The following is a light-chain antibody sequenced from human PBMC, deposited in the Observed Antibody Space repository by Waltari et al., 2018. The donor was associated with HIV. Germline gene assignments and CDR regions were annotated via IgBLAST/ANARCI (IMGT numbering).Light chain of an antibody. Sequence: QSALTQPASVPGSPGQSITISCTGTSNDVGTFTYVSWYQQHPGKAPKVIIYDVNNRPSGVSNRFSGSKSGITAALTISGLRIEDEADYYCSSYTGHIALFGGGTKLTVL. CDR1: SNDVGTFTY. CDR3: SSYTGHIAL. J-gene: IGLJ2*01. V-gene: IGLV2-14*03. CDR2: DVN.